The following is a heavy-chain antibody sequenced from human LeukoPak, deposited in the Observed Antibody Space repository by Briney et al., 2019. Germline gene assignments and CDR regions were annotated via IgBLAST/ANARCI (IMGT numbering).Heavy chain of an antibody. CDR3: ARSHKGIAVAGTGY. J-gene: IGHJ4*02. Sequence: ASVKVSCKASGYTFTSYGISWVRQAPGQGLEGMGWINPNSGGTNYAQKFQGRVTMTRDTSISTAYMELSRLRSDDTAVYYCARSHKGIAVAGTGYWGQGTLVTVPS. CDR1: GYTFTSYG. CDR2: INPNSGGT. D-gene: IGHD6-19*01. V-gene: IGHV1-2*02.